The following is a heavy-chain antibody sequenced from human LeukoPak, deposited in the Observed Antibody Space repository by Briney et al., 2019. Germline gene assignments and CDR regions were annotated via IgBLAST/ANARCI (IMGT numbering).Heavy chain of an antibody. D-gene: IGHD1-14*01. J-gene: IGHJ4*02. CDR1: GFTFSSHW. Sequence: GGSLRLSCAASGFTFSSHWMHWVRQAPGKGLVWVSRINFDGSSTSNADSVKGRFTISRDNAKNTLYLQMNSLRAEDTAVYYCARVRYCDYWGQGTLVTVSS. CDR3: ARVRYCDY. V-gene: IGHV3-74*01. CDR2: INFDGSST.